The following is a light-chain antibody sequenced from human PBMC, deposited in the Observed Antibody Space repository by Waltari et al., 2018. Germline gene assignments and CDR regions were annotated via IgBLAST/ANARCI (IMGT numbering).Light chain of an antibody. V-gene: IGKV3-20*01. J-gene: IGKJ2*01. Sequence: EIVLTQSPGTLSLSPGERATLSCRASQTVSASSLAWYQQKLGQAPSLLLYGPSHRAPGIPDRFSGSGSGTDFTLTISRLEPEDFAMYYCQQYGGSPPMYTFGQGTKLEIK. CDR1: QTVSASS. CDR3: QQYGGSPPMYT. CDR2: GPS.